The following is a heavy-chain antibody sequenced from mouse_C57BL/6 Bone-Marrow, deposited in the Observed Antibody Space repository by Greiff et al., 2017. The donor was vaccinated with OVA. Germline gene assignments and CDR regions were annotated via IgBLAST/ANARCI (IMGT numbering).Heavy chain of an antibody. CDR3: ASSDGYYLSCFAY. D-gene: IGHD2-3*01. V-gene: IGHV1-59*01. J-gene: IGHJ3*01. CDR2: IDPSDSYT. CDR1: GYTFTSYW. Sequence: QVQLQQPGAELVRPGTSVKLSCKASGYTFTSYWMHWVKQRPGQGLEWIGVIDPSDSYTNYNQKFKGKATLTADTSSSTAYMQLSSLTSEDAAVYYCASSDGYYLSCFAYWGQGTMVTVSA.